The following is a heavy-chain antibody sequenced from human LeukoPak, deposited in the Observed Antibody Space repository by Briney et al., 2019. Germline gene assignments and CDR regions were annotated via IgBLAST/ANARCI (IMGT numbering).Heavy chain of an antibody. CDR3: AKDWIPNVGATTLFDY. D-gene: IGHD1-26*01. CDR1: GGSISSSN. Sequence: PSETLSLTCAVSGGSISSSNWWSWVRQAPGKGLEWVSAISGSGYNTYYADSVKGRFTISRDNSKNTLYLQMNSLRAEDTAVYYCAKDWIPNVGATTLFDYWGQGTLVTVSS. CDR2: ISGSGYNT. V-gene: IGHV3-23*01. J-gene: IGHJ4*02.